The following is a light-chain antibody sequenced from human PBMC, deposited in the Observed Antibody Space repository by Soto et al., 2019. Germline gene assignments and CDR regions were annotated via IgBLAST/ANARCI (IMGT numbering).Light chain of an antibody. V-gene: IGKV1-9*01. J-gene: IGKJ5*01. CDR3: QQFDNVPIT. CDR1: QGIASY. CDR2: AAS. Sequence: IQLTQSPSSLSASVGDRVTITCRASQGIASYVAWYQQKPGKAPKLLIYAASTLQSGVPSRFSGSGSGTDFTLTISSLQPGDFATYYCQQFDNVPITFGQGTRLEIK.